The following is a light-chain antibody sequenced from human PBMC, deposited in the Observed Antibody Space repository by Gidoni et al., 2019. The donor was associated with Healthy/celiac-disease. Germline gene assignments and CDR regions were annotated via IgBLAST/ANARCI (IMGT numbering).Light chain of an antibody. CDR2: KAS. J-gene: IGKJ1*01. Sequence: DIQMTQSPSTLSASVVARVTITCRASQSINIWLAWYQQKPGKAPNLLIYKASSLESGVPSRFSGSGSGTEFTLTISSLQPDDFATYYCQQYNTYSRTFGQGTEVEI. CDR1: QSINIW. V-gene: IGKV1-5*03. CDR3: QQYNTYSRT.